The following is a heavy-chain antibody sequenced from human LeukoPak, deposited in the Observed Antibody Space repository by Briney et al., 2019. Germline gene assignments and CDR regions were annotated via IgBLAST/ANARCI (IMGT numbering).Heavy chain of an antibody. D-gene: IGHD1-26*01. CDR1: GYTFTSYG. CDR3: ARDFRRIVGAPFDP. V-gene: IGHV1-18*01. Sequence: ASVKVSCKASGYTFTSYGISWVRHAPGQGLEWMGWISAYNGSTNYAQKLQGRVTMTTDTSTSTAYMELRSLRSDDTAVYYCARDFRRIVGAPFDPWGQGTLVTVSS. J-gene: IGHJ5*02. CDR2: ISAYNGST.